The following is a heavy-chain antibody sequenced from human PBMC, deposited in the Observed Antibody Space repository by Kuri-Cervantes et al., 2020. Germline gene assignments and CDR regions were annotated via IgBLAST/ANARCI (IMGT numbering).Heavy chain of an antibody. CDR2: ISFDGSNT. CDR1: GFTFSTYS. J-gene: IGHJ4*02. CDR3: ARRVMESLNYFDY. D-gene: IGHD3-3*01. V-gene: IGHV3-30*03. Sequence: GESLKISCAASGFTFSTYSMNWVRQAPGKGLEWVAVISFDGSNTNYADSVKCRFTISRDNSKNTLYLQMNSLRADDTAAYYCARRVMESLNYFDYWGQGTLVTVSS.